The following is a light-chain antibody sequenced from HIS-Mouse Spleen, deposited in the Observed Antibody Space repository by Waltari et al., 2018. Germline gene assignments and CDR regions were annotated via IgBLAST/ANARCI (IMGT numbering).Light chain of an antibody. V-gene: IGLV1-44*01. CDR2: SNN. CDR1: TSTIGSNP. Sequence: QSVLTQPPSASGTPGPRVTIPCSGSTSTIGSNPVNWYQQLPGTAPTLLIYSNNQRPSGVPDRFSGSKSGTSASLAISGLQSEDEADYYCAAWDDSLNGWVFGGGTKLTVL. J-gene: IGLJ3*02. CDR3: AAWDDSLNGWV.